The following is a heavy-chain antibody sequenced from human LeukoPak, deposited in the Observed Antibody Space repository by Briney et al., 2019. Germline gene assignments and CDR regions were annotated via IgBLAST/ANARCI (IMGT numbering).Heavy chain of an antibody. Sequence: PGGSLRLSCAASGFTFSSYAMSWVRQAPGKGLEWVSAISGSGGSTYYADSVKGRFTISRDNSKNTLYLQMNSLRAEDTAVYYCAKGGMAPSGWYPDPPNYFDYWGQGTLVTVSS. D-gene: IGHD6-19*01. CDR2: ISGSGGST. J-gene: IGHJ4*02. CDR3: AKGGMAPSGWYPDPPNYFDY. V-gene: IGHV3-23*01. CDR1: GFTFSSYA.